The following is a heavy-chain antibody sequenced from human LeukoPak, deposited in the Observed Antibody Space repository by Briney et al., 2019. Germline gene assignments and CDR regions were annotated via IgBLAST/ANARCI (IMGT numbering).Heavy chain of an antibody. D-gene: IGHD6-13*01. Sequence: GGSLRLSCAASGFTVSSNYMSWVRQAPGKGLEWVSSISSSSSYIYYADSVKGRFTISRDNAKNSLYLQMNSLRAEDAAVYYCARDFRTSIAAAGGDDYWGQGTLVTVSS. J-gene: IGHJ4*02. CDR1: GFTVSSNY. CDR3: ARDFRTSIAAAGGDDY. CDR2: ISSSSSYI. V-gene: IGHV3-21*01.